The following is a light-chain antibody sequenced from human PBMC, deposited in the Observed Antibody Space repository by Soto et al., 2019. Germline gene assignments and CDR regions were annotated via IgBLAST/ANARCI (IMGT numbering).Light chain of an antibody. Sequence: IQMTQSPSSLSASVGDRVTITCRSSETISDYLNWYQHKPGEAPKVLISSASTLRGGVPSRFSGTGSGTAFSLTISSLQPEDVATYYCQQTFSNLLSFGGGTKVEI. CDR3: QQTFSNLLS. CDR2: SAS. CDR1: ETISDY. V-gene: IGKV1-39*01. J-gene: IGKJ4*01.